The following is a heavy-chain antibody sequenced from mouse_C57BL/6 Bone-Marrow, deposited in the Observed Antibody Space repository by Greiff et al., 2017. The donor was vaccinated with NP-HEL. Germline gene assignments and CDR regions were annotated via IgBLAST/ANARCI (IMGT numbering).Heavy chain of an antibody. CDR2: FYPGSGSI. V-gene: IGHV1-62-2*01. CDR1: GYTFTEYT. J-gene: IGHJ1*03. CDR3: AKHGDYFGSGYGYFDV. D-gene: IGHD1-1*01. Sequence: VQLQESGAELVKPGASVKLSCKASGYTFTEYTIHWVKQRPGQGLEWIGWFYPGSGSIKYNEKFKDKATLTADKSSSTVYMDLSRLTSEHTAVYFCAKHGDYFGSGYGYFDVWGTGTTVTGSS.